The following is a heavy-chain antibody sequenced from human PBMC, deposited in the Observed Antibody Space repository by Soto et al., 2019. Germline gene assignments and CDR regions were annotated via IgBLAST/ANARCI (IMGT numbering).Heavy chain of an antibody. Sequence: QVQLVQSGAEVKKPGASVKVSCKASGYTFTNSGFSWVRQAPGQGLEWVGWIRVNNGDTHYAQKLQGRVTMTTDTSTSTAFMELRSLRSDDTAVYYCARDLGYSYFDVHYRGQGTLITVSS. D-gene: IGHD4-4*01. V-gene: IGHV1-18*01. CDR1: GYTFTNSG. CDR3: ARDLGYSYFDVHY. J-gene: IGHJ4*02. CDR2: IRVNNGDT.